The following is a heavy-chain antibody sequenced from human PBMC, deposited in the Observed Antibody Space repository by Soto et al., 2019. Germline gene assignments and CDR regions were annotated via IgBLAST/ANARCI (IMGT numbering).Heavy chain of an antibody. CDR3: ASGLDYGGNSGSYYFDY. D-gene: IGHD4-17*01. CDR1: GGSISSGGYY. V-gene: IGHV4-31*03. J-gene: IGHJ4*02. CDR2: IYYSGST. Sequence: SETLSLICTVSGGSISSGGYYWSWIRQHPGKGLEWIGYIYYSGSTYYNPSLKSRVTISVDTSKNQFSLKLSSVTAADTAVYYCASGLDYGGNSGSYYFDYWGQGTLVTVSS.